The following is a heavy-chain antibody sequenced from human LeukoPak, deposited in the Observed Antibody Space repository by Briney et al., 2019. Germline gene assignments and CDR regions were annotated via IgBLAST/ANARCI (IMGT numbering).Heavy chain of an antibody. V-gene: IGHV3-7*03. CDR2: IKQDGSEK. Sequence: PGGSLRLSCTASGFTFSNHWMSWVRQAPGKGLEWVANIKQDGSEKYYVDSVKGRFTISRDNAKNSLYLQMNSLRAEDTAVYYCARVRGISDNWFDPWGQGTLVTVSS. CDR3: ARVRGISDNWFDP. J-gene: IGHJ5*02. CDR1: GFTFSNHW. D-gene: IGHD1-14*01.